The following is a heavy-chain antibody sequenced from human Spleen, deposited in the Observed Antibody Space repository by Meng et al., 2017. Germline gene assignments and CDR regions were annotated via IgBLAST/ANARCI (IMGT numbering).Heavy chain of an antibody. V-gene: IGHV4-31*01. Sequence: VQQQGPGPGLVKPSQTLSLTCTVSGGSINSGDYYWSWIRQHPGKGLEWIGYIYYSGSTYYNPSLKSLVTISVDPSKNQFSLMVSSVTAADTAVYYCASSGWYRGPNYFDYWGQGTLVTVSS. CDR2: IYYSGST. J-gene: IGHJ4*01. CDR3: ASSGWYRGPNYFDY. CDR1: GGSINSGDYY. D-gene: IGHD6-19*01.